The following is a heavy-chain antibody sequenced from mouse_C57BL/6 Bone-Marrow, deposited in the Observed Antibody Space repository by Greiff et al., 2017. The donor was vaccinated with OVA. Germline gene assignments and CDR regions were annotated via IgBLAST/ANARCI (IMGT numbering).Heavy chain of an antibody. CDR2: INPSNGGT. CDR1: GYTFTSYW. Sequence: QVQLQQSGTELVKPGASVKLSCKASGYTFTSYWMHWVKQRPGQGLEWIGNINPSNGGTNYNEKFKDKATLTADKSSSTAYMQLSSLTYEDSAVYYCARRGSSVLFDYWGQGTTLTVSS. CDR3: ARRGSSVLFDY. V-gene: IGHV1-53*01. D-gene: IGHD3-2*02. J-gene: IGHJ2*01.